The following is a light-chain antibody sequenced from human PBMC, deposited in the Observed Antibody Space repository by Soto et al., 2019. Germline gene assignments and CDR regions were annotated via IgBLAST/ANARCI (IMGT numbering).Light chain of an antibody. CDR3: QQYNSYLLP. CDR1: QSISSW. J-gene: IGKJ4*01. V-gene: IGKV1-5*01. Sequence: DIQMTQSPSTLSASVGDRVTSTCRASQSISSWLAWYQQKPGKAPKLLIYDASSLESGVPSRFSGSGSGTEFTLTISSLQPDDFATYYCQQYNSYLLPFGGGTKVEIK. CDR2: DAS.